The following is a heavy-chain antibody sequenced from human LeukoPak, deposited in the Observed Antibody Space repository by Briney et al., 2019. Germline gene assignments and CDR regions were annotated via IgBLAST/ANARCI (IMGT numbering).Heavy chain of an antibody. CDR2: ISYDGSNK. Sequence: PGGSLRLSCAASEFTFSRHWMSWVRQAPGKGLEWVAVISYDGSNKYYADSVKGRFTISRDNSKNTLYLQMNSLRAEDTAVYYCARIKEGWYSAFYYYYGMDVWGQGTTVTVSS. CDR1: EFTFSRHW. D-gene: IGHD6-19*01. J-gene: IGHJ6*02. CDR3: ARIKEGWYSAFYYYYGMDV. V-gene: IGHV3-30*03.